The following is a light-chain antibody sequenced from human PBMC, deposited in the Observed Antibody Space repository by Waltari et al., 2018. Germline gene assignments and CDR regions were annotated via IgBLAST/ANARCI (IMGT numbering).Light chain of an antibody. V-gene: IGKV3-15*01. CDR3: QQYNNWPAAWT. CDR2: GAS. Sequence: IVMTQSPATLSVSPGERATLPCRASQSVSSNLAWYQQKPGQAPMLLIYGASTRATGIPARFSGSGSGTEFTLTISSLQSEDFAVYYCQQYNNWPAAWTFGQGTKVEIK. J-gene: IGKJ1*01. CDR1: QSVSSN.